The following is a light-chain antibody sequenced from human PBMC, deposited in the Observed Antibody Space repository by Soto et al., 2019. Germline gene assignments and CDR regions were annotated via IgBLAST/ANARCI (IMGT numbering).Light chain of an antibody. CDR2: GIS. CDR3: LHDALFPYS. J-gene: IGKJ2*03. V-gene: IGKV1-6*01. Sequence: AIQMTQSPSSLSASVGDTVTFTCRASQAIRNDLGWFQQRPGKPPKLLIYGISILQTGVPSRFSGSGSGTDFTLTISGLXXXXXXTYYCLHDALFPYSFGXGXXLEI. CDR1: QAIRND.